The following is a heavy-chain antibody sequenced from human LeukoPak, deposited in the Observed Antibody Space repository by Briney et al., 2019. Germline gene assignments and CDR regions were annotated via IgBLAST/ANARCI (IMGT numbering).Heavy chain of an antibody. Sequence: SETLSLTCTVSGGSISSGDYYWSWIRQPPGKGLEWIGYIYYSGSTYYNPSLKSRVTISVDTSKNQFSLKLSSVTAADTAVYYCARTVVTTTGLFDYWGQGTLVTVSS. J-gene: IGHJ4*02. V-gene: IGHV4-30-4*01. CDR2: IYYSGST. D-gene: IGHD4-23*01. CDR3: ARTVVTTTGLFDY. CDR1: GGSISSGDYY.